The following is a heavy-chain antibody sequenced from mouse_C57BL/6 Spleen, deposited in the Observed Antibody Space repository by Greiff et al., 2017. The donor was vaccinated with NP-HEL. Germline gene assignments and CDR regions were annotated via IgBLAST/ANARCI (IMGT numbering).Heavy chain of an antibody. Sequence: ESGPGLVKPSQSLSLTCSVTGYSITSGYYWNWIRQFPGNKLEWIGYISYDGSNNYNPSLKNRISITRDTSKNQFFLKLNSVTTEDTATYYCARDEDFYYGSSYEGYFDVWGTGTTVTVSS. CDR2: ISYDGSN. CDR3: ARDEDFYYGSSYEGYFDV. D-gene: IGHD1-1*01. J-gene: IGHJ1*03. V-gene: IGHV3-6*01. CDR1: GYSITSGYY.